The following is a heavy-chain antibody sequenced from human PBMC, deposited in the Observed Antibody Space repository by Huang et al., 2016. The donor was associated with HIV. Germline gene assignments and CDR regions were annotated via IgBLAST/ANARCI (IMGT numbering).Heavy chain of an antibody. Sequence: QVQLQQWGAGLLKPSETLSLTCAVYGGSFSGYYWSWIRQSPGKGLEWIGESNHSGSTNDNPSLKIRLTISVDTSKNQFSLKLSSVTAADTAVYYCARERMMSWLDDHDAFDIWGQGTMVTVSS. CDR3: ARERMMSWLDDHDAFDI. CDR2: SNHSGST. D-gene: IGHD1-1*01. V-gene: IGHV4-34*01. CDR1: GGSFSGYY. J-gene: IGHJ3*02.